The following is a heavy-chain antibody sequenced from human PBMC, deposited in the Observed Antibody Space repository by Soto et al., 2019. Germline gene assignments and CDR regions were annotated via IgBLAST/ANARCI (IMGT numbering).Heavy chain of an antibody. Sequence: SETLSLTCTVSGGSISSGDYYWSWIRQPPEKGLECIGYIYYTGSTYYNPSLKSRVTMSVDTSKSQFSLKLSSVTAADTAVYYCARGPHLGVGLHFDYSGQGALVTLS. CDR2: IYYTGST. V-gene: IGHV4-30-4*01. CDR3: ARGPHLGVGLHFDY. J-gene: IGHJ4*02. CDR1: GGSISSGDYY. D-gene: IGHD2-15*01.